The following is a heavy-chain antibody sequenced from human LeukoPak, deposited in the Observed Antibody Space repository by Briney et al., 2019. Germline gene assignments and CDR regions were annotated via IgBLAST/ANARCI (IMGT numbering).Heavy chain of an antibody. V-gene: IGHV4-4*07. CDR1: GGSISSYY. D-gene: IGHD3-10*01. CDR2: IYTSGST. Sequence: SETLSLTCTVSGGSISSYYWSWIRQPAGKGLEWIGRIYTSGSTNYSPSLKSRVTMSLDTSKNQISLKLISVTAADTAVYYCAGGSGSYSHYFDPWGQGTLVTVSS. J-gene: IGHJ5*02. CDR3: AGGSGSYSHYFDP.